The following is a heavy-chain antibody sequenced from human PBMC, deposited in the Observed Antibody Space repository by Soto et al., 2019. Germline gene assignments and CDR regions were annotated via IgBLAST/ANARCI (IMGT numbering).Heavy chain of an antibody. CDR1: GFTFSSYS. CDR2: ISYDGSNK. CDR3: SIDRDYITGTTFGFTQYEWFDP. V-gene: IGHV3-30-3*01. D-gene: IGHD1-7*01. Sequence: GGSLRLSCAASGFTFSSYSMHWVRQAPGKGLEWVAVISYDGSNKYYADSVKGRFTISRDNSKNTLYLQMNSLRAEDTAVYYWSIDRDYITGTTFGFTQYEWFDPWGQGTLVTVSS. J-gene: IGHJ5*02.